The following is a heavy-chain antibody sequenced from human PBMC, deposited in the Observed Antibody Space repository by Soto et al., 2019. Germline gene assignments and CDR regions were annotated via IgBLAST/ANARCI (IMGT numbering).Heavy chain of an antibody. D-gene: IGHD3-22*01. CDR2: IYSGGST. CDR1: GFTVSSNY. Sequence: EVQLVESGGGLVQPGGSLRLSCAASGFTVSSNYMSWVRQAPGKGLEWVSVIYSGGSTYYADSVKGRFTISRDNSKNTQYLQMNSLRAEDTAVYYCARMGDSSGYSGWFDPWGQGTLVTVSS. J-gene: IGHJ5*02. V-gene: IGHV3-66*01. CDR3: ARMGDSSGYSGWFDP.